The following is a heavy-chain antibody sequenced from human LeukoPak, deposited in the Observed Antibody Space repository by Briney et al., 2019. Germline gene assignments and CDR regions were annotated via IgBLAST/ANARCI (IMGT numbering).Heavy chain of an antibody. V-gene: IGHV4-34*01. D-gene: IGHD1-20*01. Sequence: SETLSLTCAVYGGSFSGYYWSWIRQPPGKGLEWIGEINHSGSTNYNPSLKSRVTISVDTSKNQFSLKLSSVTAADTAVYYCARQSITGPRFDPRGQGTLVTVSS. CDR1: GGSFSGYY. CDR3: ARQSITGPRFDP. J-gene: IGHJ5*02. CDR2: INHSGST.